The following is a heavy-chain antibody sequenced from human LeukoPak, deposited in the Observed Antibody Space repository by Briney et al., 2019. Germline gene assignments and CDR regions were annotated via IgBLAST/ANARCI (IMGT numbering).Heavy chain of an antibody. D-gene: IGHD2-8*01. Sequence: PPGRSLRLSCAASGFIFSNYPMHWVRQAPGKGLEWVAVVSFDGSNEYYSDFVKGRFTVSRDNSNNTFYLHMSSLRSEDTAVYYCARARLIWTKYFDYWGQGTQVSVSS. CDR3: ARARLIWTKYFDY. CDR1: GFIFSNYP. V-gene: IGHV3-30-3*01. CDR2: VSFDGSNE. J-gene: IGHJ4*02.